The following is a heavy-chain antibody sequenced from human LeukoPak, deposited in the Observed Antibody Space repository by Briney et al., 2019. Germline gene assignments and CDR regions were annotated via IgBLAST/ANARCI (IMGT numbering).Heavy chain of an antibody. CDR3: ARDLSYYGSGNWFDP. V-gene: IGHV3-21*01. CDR2: ISSSSSYI. Sequence: GGSLRLSCAASGFTFSSYSVNWVRQAPGKGLEWVSSISSSSSYIYYADSVKGRFTISRDNAKNSLYLQMNSLRAEDTAVYYCARDLSYYGSGNWFDPWGQGTLVTVSS. CDR1: GFTFSSYS. J-gene: IGHJ5*02. D-gene: IGHD3-10*01.